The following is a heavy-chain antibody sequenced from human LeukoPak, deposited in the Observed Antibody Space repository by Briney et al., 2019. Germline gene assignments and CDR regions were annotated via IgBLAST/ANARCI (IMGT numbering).Heavy chain of an antibody. J-gene: IGHJ6*03. D-gene: IGHD2-2*01. CDR1: GGSISSGSYY. Sequence: TSETLSLTSTVSGGSISSGSYYWSWIRQPAGKGLEWIGRIYTSGSTNYNPSLKSRVTISVDTSKNQFSLKLSSVTAADTAVYYCARGIVVVPAAIFYYYMDVWGKGTTVTVSS. V-gene: IGHV4-61*02. CDR3: ARGIVVVPAAIFYYYMDV. CDR2: IYTSGST.